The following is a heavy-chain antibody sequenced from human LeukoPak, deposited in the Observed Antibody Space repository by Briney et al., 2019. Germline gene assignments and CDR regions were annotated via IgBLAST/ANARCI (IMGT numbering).Heavy chain of an antibody. CDR1: DDSITMYY. CDR3: ARGRVSSSTWYSTYYYYFYMDV. CDR2: VDHTGST. D-gene: IGHD1-1*01. J-gene: IGHJ6*03. V-gene: IGHV4-59*01. Sequence: SETLSLTCSVSDDSITMYYWTWIRQPPGKGLEWIGYVDHTGSTNFNPSLNGRVSISRDTTKNLFSLKLRSVTAADTAVYFCARGRVSSSTWYSTYYYYFYMDVWGKGTTVTVSS.